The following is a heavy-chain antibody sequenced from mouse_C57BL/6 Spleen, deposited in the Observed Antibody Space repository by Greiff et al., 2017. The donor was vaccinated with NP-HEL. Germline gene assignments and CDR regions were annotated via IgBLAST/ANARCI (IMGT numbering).Heavy chain of an antibody. J-gene: IGHJ4*01. D-gene: IGHD2-5*01. CDR2: ISDGGSYT. CDR3: ARDSLYYSNYVGGAMDY. CDR1: GFTFSSYA. Sequence: EVKLVESGGGLVKPGGSLKLSCAASGFTFSSYAMSWVRQTPEKRLEWVATISDGGSYTYYPDNVKGRFTISRDNAKNNLYLQMSHLKSEDTAMYYCARDSLYYSNYVGGAMDYWGQGTSVTVSS. V-gene: IGHV5-4*01.